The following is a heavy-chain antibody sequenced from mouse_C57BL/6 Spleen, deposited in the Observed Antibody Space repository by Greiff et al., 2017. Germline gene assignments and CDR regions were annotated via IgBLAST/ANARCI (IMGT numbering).Heavy chain of an antibody. J-gene: IGHJ4*01. D-gene: IGHD2-1*01. CDR1: GYAFSSSW. Sequence: QVQLQQSGPELVKPGASVKISCKASGYAFSSSWMNWVKQRPGKGLEWIGRIYPGDGDTNYNGKFKGKATLTADKSSSTAYMQLSSLTSEDSAVYFCARKLLGDYWGQGTSVTVSS. V-gene: IGHV1-82*01. CDR3: ARKLLGDY. CDR2: IYPGDGDT.